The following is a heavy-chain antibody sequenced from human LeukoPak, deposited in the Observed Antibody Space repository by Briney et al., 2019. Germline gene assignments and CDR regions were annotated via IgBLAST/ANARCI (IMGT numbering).Heavy chain of an antibody. D-gene: IGHD4-23*01. Sequence: PGGSLRLSCAASGFTFTDYTINWVRQAPGKGLEWVSSISTSSSIYYAASVKGRFTVSRDNAKNSVYLQTNSLRAEDTAVYYCARDRSYVGFDYWGQGTLVSFSS. CDR2: ISTSSSI. CDR3: ARDRSYVGFDY. J-gene: IGHJ4*02. V-gene: IGHV3-69-1*01. CDR1: GFTFTDYT.